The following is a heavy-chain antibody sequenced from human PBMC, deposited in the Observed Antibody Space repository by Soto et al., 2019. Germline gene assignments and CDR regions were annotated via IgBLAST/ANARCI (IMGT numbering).Heavy chain of an antibody. CDR1: GGTFSSYA. J-gene: IGHJ6*02. Sequence: QVQLVQSGAEVKKPGSSVKVSCKASGGTFSSYAISWVRQAPGQGLEWMGGIIPIFGTANYAQKFQGRVTITADKSTSTAYMELSSLRSEDTALYYCARDPYCSGGSCYRFTYGMDVWGQGTTVTVSS. CDR3: ARDPYCSGGSCYRFTYGMDV. CDR2: IIPIFGTA. V-gene: IGHV1-69*06. D-gene: IGHD2-15*01.